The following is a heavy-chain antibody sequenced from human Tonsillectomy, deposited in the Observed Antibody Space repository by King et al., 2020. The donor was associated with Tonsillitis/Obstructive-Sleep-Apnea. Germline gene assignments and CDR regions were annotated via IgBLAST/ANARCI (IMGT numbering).Heavy chain of an antibody. V-gene: IGHV4-59*01. CDR3: AREGAVMNAFDI. D-gene: IGHD2-8*01. J-gene: IGHJ3*02. CDR1: GGSISSFY. Sequence: QLQESGPGLVKPSETLSLTCTVSGGSISSFYWSWIRQPPGKGLEWIGYIDYSGSTNNNPSLKSRVTISVDTSKNQFSLQLTSVTAADTAVYYCAREGAVMNAFDIWGQGTMVTVSS. CDR2: IDYSGST.